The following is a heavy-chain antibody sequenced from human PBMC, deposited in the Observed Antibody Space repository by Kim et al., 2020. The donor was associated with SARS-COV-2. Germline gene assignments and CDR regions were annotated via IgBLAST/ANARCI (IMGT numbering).Heavy chain of an antibody. CDR1: GFTFSSYS. J-gene: IGHJ4*02. CDR2: ISSSSSYI. CDR3: AAPPGIAAAGFYFDY. V-gene: IGHV3-21*01. D-gene: IGHD6-13*01. Sequence: GGSLRLSCAASGFTFSSYSMNWVRQAPGKGLEWVSSISSSSSYIYYADSVKGRFTISRDNAKNSLYLQMNSLRAEDTAVYYCAAPPGIAAAGFYFDYWGQGNLVTVSS.